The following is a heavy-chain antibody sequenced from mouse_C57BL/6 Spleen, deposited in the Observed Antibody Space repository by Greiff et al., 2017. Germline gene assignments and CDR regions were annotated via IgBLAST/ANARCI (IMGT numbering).Heavy chain of an antibody. CDR2: LWSGGST. V-gene: IGHV2-2*01. Sequence: VQLQQSGPGLVQPSQSLSITCTVSGFSLTSYGVHWVRQSPGKGLVWLGVLWSGGSTDYNAAFITRMIISKDNSKSQFFSKMNSLQADDTAISYCAGNGGYYVNYYAMDYWGQGTSVTVSS. D-gene: IGHD2-3*01. CDR1: GFSLTSYG. J-gene: IGHJ4*01. CDR3: AGNGGYYVNYYAMDY.